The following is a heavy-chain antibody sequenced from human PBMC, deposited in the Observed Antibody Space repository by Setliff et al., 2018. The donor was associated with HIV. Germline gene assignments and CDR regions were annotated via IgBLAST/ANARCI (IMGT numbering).Heavy chain of an antibody. Sequence: SETLSLTCTVSGGSISSSSYYWGWVRQPPGKGLEWIGSMYYSGSTYYTPSLKSRITISLDTYKNQFSLRMRSVTAADTAVYYCARVFVDTAVLRVLEYYFDSWGRGTLVTVSS. CDR2: MYYSGST. CDR3: ARVFVDTAVLRVLEYYFDS. CDR1: GGSISSSSYY. J-gene: IGHJ4*02. D-gene: IGHD5-18*01. V-gene: IGHV4-39*07.